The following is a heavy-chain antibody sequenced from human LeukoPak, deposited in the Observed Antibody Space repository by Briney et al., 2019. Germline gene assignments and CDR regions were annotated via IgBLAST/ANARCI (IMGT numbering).Heavy chain of an antibody. CDR2: IYTSGST. J-gene: IGHJ6*03. CDR3: ARDDEYYYDSSGYPVRYYYYYYMDV. V-gene: IGHV4-4*07. D-gene: IGHD3-22*01. Sequence: SETLSLTCTVSGGSISSYYWRWIPQPAGKGLEWIGRIYTSGSTHYNPSLKSRVTMSVDTSKNQFSLKLSSVTAADTAVYYCARDDEYYYDSSGYPVRYYYYYYMDVWGKGTTVTVSS. CDR1: GGSISSYY.